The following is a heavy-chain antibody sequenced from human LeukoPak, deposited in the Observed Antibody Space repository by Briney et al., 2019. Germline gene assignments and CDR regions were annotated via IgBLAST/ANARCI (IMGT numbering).Heavy chain of an antibody. D-gene: IGHD4-17*01. CDR2: IRSKANSYAT. CDR3: TRQRDYGDCPD. CDR1: GFTFSSYW. J-gene: IGHJ4*02. V-gene: IGHV3-73*01. Sequence: GGSLRLSCAASGFTFSSYWMSWVRQASGKGLEWVGRIRSKANSYATAYAASVKGRFTISRDDSKNTAYLQMNSLKTEDTAVYYCTRQRDYGDCPDWGQGTLVTVSS.